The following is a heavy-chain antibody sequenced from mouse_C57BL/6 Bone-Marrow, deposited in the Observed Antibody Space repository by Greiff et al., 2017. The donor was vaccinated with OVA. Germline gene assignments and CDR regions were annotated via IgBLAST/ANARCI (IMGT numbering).Heavy chain of an antibody. J-gene: IGHJ2*01. V-gene: IGHV5-6*01. CDR1: GFTFSSYG. CDR3: ARYSLYYFDY. Sequence: EVKLVESGGDLVKPGGSLKLSCAASGFTFSSYGMSWVRQTPDKRLEWVATISSGGSYTYYPDSVKGRFTISRDNAKNTLYLQMSSLKSEDTAMYYCARYSLYYFDYWGQGTTLTVSS. CDR2: ISSGGSYT. D-gene: IGHD6-1*01.